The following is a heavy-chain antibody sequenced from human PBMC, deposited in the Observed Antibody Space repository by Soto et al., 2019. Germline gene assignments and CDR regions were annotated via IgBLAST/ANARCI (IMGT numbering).Heavy chain of an antibody. CDR3: ATSSNYNWFDP. D-gene: IGHD4-4*01. Sequence: SETLSLTCAVSGGSISSSNWWRWVRQPPGKGLEWIGEIYHSGSTNYNPSLKSRVTISVDKSKNQFSLKLSSVTAADTAVYYCATSSNYNWFDPWGQGTLVTVSS. CDR1: GGSISSSNW. CDR2: IYHSGST. J-gene: IGHJ5*02. V-gene: IGHV4-4*02.